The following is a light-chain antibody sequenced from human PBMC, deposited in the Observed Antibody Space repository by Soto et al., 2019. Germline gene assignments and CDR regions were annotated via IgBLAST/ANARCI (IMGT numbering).Light chain of an antibody. J-gene: IGKJ1*01. Sequence: DIVLTQSPGTLSLSPGERASLSCRASQSVSSGHLAWYQQKPGQAPRLLIYDTSNRATGIPARFSGSGSGTDFTLTISSLEPEDFAVYYCHQRKSWPRTFGQGTKVEIK. CDR1: QSVSSGH. CDR3: HQRKSWPRT. V-gene: IGKV3-11*01. CDR2: DTS.